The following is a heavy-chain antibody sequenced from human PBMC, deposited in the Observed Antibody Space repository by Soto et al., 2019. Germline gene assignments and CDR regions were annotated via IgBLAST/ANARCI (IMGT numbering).Heavy chain of an antibody. CDR2: ISGSGAST. D-gene: IGHD3-9*01. Sequence: EVQLLESGGGLVQPGGSLRLSCAASGFTFSSYAMSWVRQAPGKGLEWVSAISGSGASTYYADSVKGRFTISRDNSKNTLSLQMNSLRAEDTAVYYYADFDWFIDYWGQGTLVTVSS. CDR3: ADFDWFIDY. J-gene: IGHJ4*02. V-gene: IGHV3-23*01. CDR1: GFTFSSYA.